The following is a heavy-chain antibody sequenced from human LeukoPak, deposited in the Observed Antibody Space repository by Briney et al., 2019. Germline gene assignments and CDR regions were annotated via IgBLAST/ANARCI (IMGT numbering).Heavy chain of an antibody. D-gene: IGHD3-3*01. Sequence: PGGSLRLSCAASGFTFSNAWMSWVRQAPGKGLEWVGRIKSKTDGGTTDYAAPVKGRFTVSRDDSKNTLYMQMNSLKTEDTAVYYCTTLYYDFWSGYALNLFDYWGQGTLVTVSS. CDR3: TTLYYDFWSGYALNLFDY. J-gene: IGHJ4*02. CDR1: GFTFSNAW. CDR2: IKSKTDGGTT. V-gene: IGHV3-15*01.